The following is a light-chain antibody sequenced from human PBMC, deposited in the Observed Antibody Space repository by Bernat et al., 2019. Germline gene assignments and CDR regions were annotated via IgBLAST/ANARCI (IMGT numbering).Light chain of an antibody. CDR1: SSNIGAGYD. V-gene: IGLV1-40*01. J-gene: IGLJ2*01. Sequence: QSVLTQPPSVSGAPGQRVTISCTGSSSNIGAGYDVHWYQQLPGTAPKLLIYGNSNRPSGVPDRFSGCKSGTSASLAITGLQAEDEADYYCQYYDSSLSGSVFGGGTKLTVL. CDR3: QYYDSSLSGSV. CDR2: GNS.